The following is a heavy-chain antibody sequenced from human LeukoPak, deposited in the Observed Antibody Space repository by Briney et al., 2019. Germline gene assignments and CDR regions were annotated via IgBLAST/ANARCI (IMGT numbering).Heavy chain of an antibody. J-gene: IGHJ6*02. Sequence: GASVKVSCKASGYTFTSYGISWVRQAPGQGLEWMGWISAYNGNTNYAQKLQGRVTMTTDTSTSTAYMELRSLRSDDTAVYYCARVGYSSSWYRGSGDYYYGMDVWGQGTTVTVSS. D-gene: IGHD6-13*01. CDR2: ISAYNGNT. CDR1: GYTFTSYG. CDR3: ARVGYSSSWYRGSGDYYYGMDV. V-gene: IGHV1-18*01.